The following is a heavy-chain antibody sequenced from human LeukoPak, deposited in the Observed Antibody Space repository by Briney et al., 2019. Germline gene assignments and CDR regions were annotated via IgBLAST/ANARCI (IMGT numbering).Heavy chain of an antibody. Sequence: ASVKVSCKASGYTFTSYGISWVRQAPGQGLEWMGWISAYNGNTNYAQKLRGRVTMTTDTSTSTAYMELRSLRSDDTAVYYCGLRVTHNWFDPWGQGTLVTVSS. J-gene: IGHJ5*02. CDR3: GLRVTHNWFDP. V-gene: IGHV1-18*01. CDR1: GYTFTSYG. D-gene: IGHD2-8*01. CDR2: ISAYNGNT.